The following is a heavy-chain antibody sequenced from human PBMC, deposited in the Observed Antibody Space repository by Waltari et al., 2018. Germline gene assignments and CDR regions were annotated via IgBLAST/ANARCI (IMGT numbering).Heavy chain of an antibody. J-gene: IGHJ4*02. CDR1: GYTFTGYY. Sequence: QVQLVQSGAEVKKPGASVKVSCKASGYTFTGYYMHWVRPATGQGLEWMGRINPNSGGTNYAQKFQGRVTMTRDTSSSTAYMGLSRLRSDDTAVYYCARDDSSWYVYWGQGTLVTVSS. V-gene: IGHV1-2*06. D-gene: IGHD6-13*01. CDR3: ARDDSSWYVY. CDR2: INPNSGGT.